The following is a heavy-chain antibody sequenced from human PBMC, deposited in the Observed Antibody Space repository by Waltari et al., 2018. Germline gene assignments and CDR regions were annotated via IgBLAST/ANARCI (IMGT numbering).Heavy chain of an antibody. J-gene: IGHJ3*02. D-gene: IGHD1-1*01. CDR2: IYYSGST. CDR1: GGSISSYY. Sequence: QVQLQESGPGLVKPSETLSLTCTVSGGSISSYYWSWIRQPPGKGLEWIGYIYYSGSTNDNPALKSRVTISVDTSKNQFSLKLSSVTAADTAVYYCAREGTNAFDIWGQGTMVTVSS. V-gene: IGHV4-59*01. CDR3: AREGTNAFDI.